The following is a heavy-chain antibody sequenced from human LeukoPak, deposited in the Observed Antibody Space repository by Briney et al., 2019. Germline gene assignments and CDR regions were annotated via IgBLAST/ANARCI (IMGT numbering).Heavy chain of an antibody. CDR1: GFTFSSYA. V-gene: IGHV3-30*04. J-gene: IGHJ4*02. CDR3: ARYRHLGY. Sequence: GRSLRLSCAASGFTFSSYAMHWVRQAPGKGLEWVAVISYDGSNKYYADSVKGRFTISRDNGKNSLYLQMNSLRAEDTAVYYCARYRHLGYWGQGTLVTVSS. CDR2: ISYDGSNK.